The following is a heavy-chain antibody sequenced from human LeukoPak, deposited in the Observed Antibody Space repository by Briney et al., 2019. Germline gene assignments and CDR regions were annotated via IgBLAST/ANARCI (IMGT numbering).Heavy chain of an antibody. J-gene: IGHJ4*02. CDR2: IRNDGSNK. CDR3: AKDGSGWDFDY. CDR1: GFTFSSYG. V-gene: IGHV3-30*02. D-gene: IGHD6-19*01. Sequence: PGGSLRLSCAASGFTFSSYGMHWVRQAPGKGLEWVAFIRNDGSNKYYADSVKGRFTISRDNSKNMLYLQMNSLRAEDTAVYYCAKDGSGWDFDYWGQGTLVTVSS.